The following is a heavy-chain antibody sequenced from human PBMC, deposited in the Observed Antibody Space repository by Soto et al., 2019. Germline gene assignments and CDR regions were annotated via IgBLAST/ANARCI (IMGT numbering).Heavy chain of an antibody. CDR2: ISYDGSNK. CDR3: AKDDSSGATDYYYGMDV. CDR1: GFTFSSYG. V-gene: IGHV3-30*18. D-gene: IGHD6-19*01. Sequence: GGSLRLSCAASGFTFSSYGMHWVRQAPGKGLEWVAVISYDGSNKYYADSVKGRFTISRDNSKNTLYLQMNSLRAEDTAVYYCAKDDSSGATDYYYGMDVWGQGTTVTVSS. J-gene: IGHJ6*02.